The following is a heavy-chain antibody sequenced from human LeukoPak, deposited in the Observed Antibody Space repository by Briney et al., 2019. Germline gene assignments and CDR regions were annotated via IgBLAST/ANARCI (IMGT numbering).Heavy chain of an antibody. CDR1: GGSISSSSYY. J-gene: IGHJ5*02. Sequence: SETLSLTCTVSGGSISSSSYYWGWIRQPPGKGLEYIGSIYYSGSTYYNPSLKSRVTISVDTSKNQFSLKLSSVAAADTAVYYCARRGGYCSGVSCLSWFDPWGQGTMVTVSS. V-gene: IGHV4-39*01. CDR3: ARRGGYCSGVSCLSWFDP. D-gene: IGHD2-15*01. CDR2: IYYSGST.